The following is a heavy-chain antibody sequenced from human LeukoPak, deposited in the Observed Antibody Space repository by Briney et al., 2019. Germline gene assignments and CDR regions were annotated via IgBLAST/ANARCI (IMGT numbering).Heavy chain of an antibody. CDR1: GGSISSGGYS. D-gene: IGHD4-17*01. Sequence: PSQTLSLTCAVSGGSISSGGYSWSWIRQPPGKGLEWIGYIYHSGSTYYNPSLKSRVTISVDRSKNQFSLKLSSVTAADTAVYYCARTSGYGDYGGYYFDYWCQGTLDTVSS. J-gene: IGHJ4*02. CDR2: IYHSGST. CDR3: ARTSGYGDYGGYYFDY. V-gene: IGHV4-30-2*01.